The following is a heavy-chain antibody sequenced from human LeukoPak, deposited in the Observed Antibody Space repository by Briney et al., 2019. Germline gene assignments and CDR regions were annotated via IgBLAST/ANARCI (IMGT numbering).Heavy chain of an antibody. CDR2: ISYEEGDE. Sequence: GGSLRLSCAASGYAFRGYPMYWVRQAPGKGLERVAFISYEEGDELYADSVKGRFTISRDDSKSTLYLLMNSLRPEDTAIFYCARAGGAWSTTHYYYYMDVWGKGTTVTVSS. CDR3: ARAGGAWSTTHYYYYMDV. D-gene: IGHD1-1*01. CDR1: GYAFRGYP. J-gene: IGHJ6*03. V-gene: IGHV3-30*07.